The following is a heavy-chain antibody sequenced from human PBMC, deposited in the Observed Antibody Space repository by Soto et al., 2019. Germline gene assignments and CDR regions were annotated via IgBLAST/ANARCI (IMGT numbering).Heavy chain of an antibody. J-gene: IGHJ4*02. CDR1: GGSISTSSYY. V-gene: IGHV4-39*01. Sequence: SDALSLTCTVSGGSISTSSYYWVWIRESPGKGREWIGSIYYSGSTYYNPSLKSRVTISVDTSKNQFSLKLSSVTAADTAVYYCARLVYDSSGYRPGWGQGTLVTVSA. CDR2: IYYSGST. CDR3: ARLVYDSSGYRPG. D-gene: IGHD3-22*01.